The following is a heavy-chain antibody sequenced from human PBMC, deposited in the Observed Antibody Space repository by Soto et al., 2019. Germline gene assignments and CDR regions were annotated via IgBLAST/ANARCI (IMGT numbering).Heavy chain of an antibody. CDR2: IYWDDDE. J-gene: IGHJ4*02. CDR1: GFSLTTAGVG. V-gene: IGHV2-5*02. CDR3: AHSRNLIPEDAQVGVFDY. Sequence: SGPTLVNPTQTLTLTCSFSGFSLTTAGVGVGWVRQSPGEALEWLALIYWDDDERYSPSLKTRLTITKDTSKNQVVLKMTNMAPVDTATYYCAHSRNLIPEDAQVGVFDYGGQGTLVPVSS. D-gene: IGHD3-16*01.